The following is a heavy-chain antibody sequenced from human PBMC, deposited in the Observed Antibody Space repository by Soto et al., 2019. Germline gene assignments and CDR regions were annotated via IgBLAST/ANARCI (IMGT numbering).Heavy chain of an antibody. CDR3: ARGGPRDIVVVPAAIIAFDI. CDR2: INHSGST. Sequence: QVQLQQGGAGLLKPSETLSLTCAVYGGSFSGYYWSWIRQPPGKGLEWVGEINHSGSTNYNPSLKSRVTISVDTSKNQFSLKLSSVTAADAAVYYCARGGPRDIVVVPAAIIAFDIWGQGTMVTVSS. V-gene: IGHV4-34*01. CDR1: GGSFSGYY. D-gene: IGHD2-2*01. J-gene: IGHJ3*02.